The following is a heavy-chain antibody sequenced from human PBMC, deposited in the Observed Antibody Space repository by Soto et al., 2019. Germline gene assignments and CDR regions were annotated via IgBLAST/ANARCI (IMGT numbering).Heavy chain of an antibody. V-gene: IGHV3-7*03. CDR2: IKEDGTDK. Sequence: PWWSLRLSCSASVFNFRTYWMSWFRQAPGKGLEWVANIKEDGTDKYYVDSVKGRLTVSRDNAKNLLYLQLNSLRAEDTAVYYCAREGFSYGPKGAVFDHWGQGSLVTVSS. D-gene: IGHD5-18*01. CDR3: AREGFSYGPKGAVFDH. J-gene: IGHJ4*02. CDR1: VFNFRTYW.